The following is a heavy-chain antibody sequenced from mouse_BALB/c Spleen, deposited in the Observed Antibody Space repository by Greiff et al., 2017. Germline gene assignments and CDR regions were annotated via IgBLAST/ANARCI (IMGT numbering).Heavy chain of an antibody. CDR3: ARGGDGSPAWFAY. D-gene: IGHD1-1*01. CDR1: GYTFTSYW. J-gene: IGHJ3*01. V-gene: IGHV1-7*01. Sequence: QVQLQQSGAELAKPGASVKMSCKASGYTFTSYWMHWVKQRPGQGLEWIGYINPSTGYTEYNQKFKDKATLTADKSSSTAYMQLSSLTSEDSAVYYCARGGDGSPAWFAYWGQGTLVTVSA. CDR2: INPSTGYT.